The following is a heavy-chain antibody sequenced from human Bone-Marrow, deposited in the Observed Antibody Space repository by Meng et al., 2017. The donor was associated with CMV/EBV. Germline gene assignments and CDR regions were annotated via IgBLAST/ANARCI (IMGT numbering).Heavy chain of an antibody. J-gene: IGHJ6*02. Sequence: SETLSLTCIVSGDSVSNGHYYWSWIRQSPGKGLEWIGTIYVSGTTYYNPSLKSRVTISLDTSKNQFSLKLSSVTAADTAVYYCARDPRLGKGYYGMDVWGQGTTVTVSS. CDR3: ARDPRLGKGYYGMDV. CDR2: IYVSGTT. V-gene: IGHV4-61*01. CDR1: GDSVSNGHYY. D-gene: IGHD6-19*01.